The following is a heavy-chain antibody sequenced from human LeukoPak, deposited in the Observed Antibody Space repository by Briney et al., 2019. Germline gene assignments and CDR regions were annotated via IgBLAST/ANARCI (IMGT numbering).Heavy chain of an antibody. Sequence: GGSLRLSCAASGFTFNSYGIHWVRQAPGKGLEWVAVIWYDGSSKYYTDSVKGRFTISRDNSKNTLYLQMNSLRAEDTALYYCARHYGGNSGGDAFDIWGQGTMVTVSS. D-gene: IGHD4-23*01. V-gene: IGHV3-33*01. CDR2: IWYDGSSK. CDR1: GFTFNSYG. J-gene: IGHJ3*02. CDR3: ARHYGGNSGGDAFDI.